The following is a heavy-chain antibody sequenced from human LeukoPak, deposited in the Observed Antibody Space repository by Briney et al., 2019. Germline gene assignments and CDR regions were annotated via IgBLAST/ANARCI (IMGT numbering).Heavy chain of an antibody. V-gene: IGHV4-39*01. CDR2: VYYSGST. D-gene: IGHD3-10*01. CDR3: ARHYGP. Sequence: SETLSVTCTVSGGSISGSSYYWVWIRQPPGRGLVWIGSVYYSGSTNYNPSLKSRITISVDTSKNQFSLKLNSVTATDTAVYYCARHYGPWGQGTLVTVPS. J-gene: IGHJ4*02. CDR1: GGSISGSSYY.